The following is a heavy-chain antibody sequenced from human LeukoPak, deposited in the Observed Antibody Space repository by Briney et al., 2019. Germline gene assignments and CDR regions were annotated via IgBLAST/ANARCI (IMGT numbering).Heavy chain of an antibody. J-gene: IGHJ3*02. D-gene: IGHD3-22*01. CDR3: ARDLPHYSDGSGYYPGVGDI. CDR1: GFTFSSYG. CDR2: INTNTGNP. V-gene: IGHV7-4-1*02. Sequence: PGGSLRLSCAASGFTFSSYGMSWVRQAPGQGLEWLGWINTNTGNPTYAQGLTGRFVFSLDTSVSTAYLVISSLRAEDTALYFCARDLPHYSDGSGYYPGVGDIWGLETKVTVSS.